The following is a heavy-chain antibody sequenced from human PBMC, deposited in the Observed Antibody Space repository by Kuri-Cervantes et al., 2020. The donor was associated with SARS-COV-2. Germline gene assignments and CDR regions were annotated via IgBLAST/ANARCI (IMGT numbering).Heavy chain of an antibody. J-gene: IGHJ4*02. CDR2: ISYDGSNK. CDR1: GFTFSSYA. CDR3: ARDRTVVTQLDY. V-gene: IGHV3-30-3*01. Sequence: GESLKISCAASGFTFSSYAMHWVRQAPGKGLEWVALISYDGSNKYYADSVKGRFTISRDNSKNTLYLQMNSLRAEDTAVYYCARDRTVVTQLDYWGQGTLVTVSS. D-gene: IGHD4-23*01.